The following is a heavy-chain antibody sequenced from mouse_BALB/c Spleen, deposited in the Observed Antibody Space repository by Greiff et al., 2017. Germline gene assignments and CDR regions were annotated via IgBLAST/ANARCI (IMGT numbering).Heavy chain of an antibody. J-gene: IGHJ3*01. CDR2: ISSGGSYT. CDR1: GFTFSSYA. CDR3: ARETTEGSWFAY. V-gene: IGHV5-9-4*01. Sequence: EVKVEESGGGLVKPGGSLKLSCAASGFTFSSYAMSWVRQSPEKRLEWVAEISSGGSYTYYPDTVTGRFTISRDNAKNTLYLEMSSLRSEDTAMYYCARETTEGSWFAYWGQGTLVTVSA.